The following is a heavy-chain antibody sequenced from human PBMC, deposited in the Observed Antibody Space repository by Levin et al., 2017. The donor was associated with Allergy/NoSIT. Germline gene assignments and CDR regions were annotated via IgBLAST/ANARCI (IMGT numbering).Heavy chain of an antibody. D-gene: IGHD6-13*01. V-gene: IGHV4/OR15-8*01. Sequence: PSETLSLTCVVSGGSISNSNWWTWVRQPPGKGLEWIGEIYHSGASHYNPSLESRVTMSVDKSKNQFSLKLSSVNAADTAVYYCARGSSWYLDYWGQGTLVTVSS. CDR2: IYHSGAS. J-gene: IGHJ4*02. CDR3: ARGSSWYLDY. CDR1: GGSISNSNW.